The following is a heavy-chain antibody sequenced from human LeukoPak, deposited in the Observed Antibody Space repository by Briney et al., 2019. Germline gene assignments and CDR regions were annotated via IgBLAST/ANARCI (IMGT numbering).Heavy chain of an antibody. J-gene: IGHJ4*02. CDR2: ISSGSGDI. Sequence: PGGSLRLSCAASGFAFNTYSITWVRQAPGKGLEWVSSISSGSGDIYYAGSLKGRFAISRDNAKNSLFLQMNDLRPEDTAMYYCARIRGAYDSLDYWGQGTLVTVSS. CDR1: GFAFNTYS. D-gene: IGHD5-12*01. V-gene: IGHV3-21*01. CDR3: ARIRGAYDSLDY.